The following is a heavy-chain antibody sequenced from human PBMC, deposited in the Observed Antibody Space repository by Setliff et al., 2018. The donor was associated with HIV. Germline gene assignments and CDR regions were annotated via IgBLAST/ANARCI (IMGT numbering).Heavy chain of an antibody. CDR1: GDSISGNYY. CDR3: TTDLGTRYDTPVY. CDR2: IKSKTDGGTS. J-gene: IGHJ4*02. Sequence: KASETLSLTCTVSGDSISGNYYWAWIRQPPGKGLEWVGRIKSKTDGGTSDYAAPVKGRFTISRDDSKTTLYLQMSSLKTEDTAVYYCTTDLGTRYDTPVYWGQGTLVTVSS. V-gene: IGHV3-15*01. D-gene: IGHD5-12*01.